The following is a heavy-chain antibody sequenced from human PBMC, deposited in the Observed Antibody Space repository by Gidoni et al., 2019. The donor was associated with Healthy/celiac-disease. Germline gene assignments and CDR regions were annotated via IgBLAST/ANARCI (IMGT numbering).Heavy chain of an antibody. V-gene: IGHV4-31*03. J-gene: IGHJ3*02. Sequence: QVQLQESGPGLVKPSQTLSLTCTVPGGSISSGGYYWSWIRQHPGKGLEWIGYIYYSGSTYYNPSLKSRVTISVDTSKNQFSLKLSSVTAADTAVYYCARERPPHYGDYGEGAFDIWGQGTMVTVSS. CDR2: IYYSGST. D-gene: IGHD4-17*01. CDR1: GGSISSGGYY. CDR3: ARERPPHYGDYGEGAFDI.